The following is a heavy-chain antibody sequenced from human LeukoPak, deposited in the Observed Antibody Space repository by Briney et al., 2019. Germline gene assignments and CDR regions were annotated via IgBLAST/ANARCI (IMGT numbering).Heavy chain of an antibody. J-gene: IGHJ4*02. CDR3: SKGLDPWGDGDFDY. CDR1: GFTFSSFA. Sequence: PGGSLRLSCAASGFTFSSFAMAWVRQAPGKGLEWVSTIRGSGARTYYADSVNGRFTISRDNSKNTLYLQMTSLRAEDTAVYYCSKGLDPWGDGDFDYWGQGTLVTVSS. D-gene: IGHD4-17*01. CDR2: IRGSGART. V-gene: IGHV3-23*01.